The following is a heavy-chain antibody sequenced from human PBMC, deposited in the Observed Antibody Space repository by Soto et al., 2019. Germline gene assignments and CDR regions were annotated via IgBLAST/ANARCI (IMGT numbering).Heavy chain of an antibody. V-gene: IGHV1-69*13. CDR1: GGTFSSYA. Sequence: SVKVSCKASGGTFSSYAISWVRQAPGQGLEWMGGIIPIFGTTNYAEKFRGRVSITADESTSTAYVELSSLRSEDTAVYYCAGSFKYGSGTFAAFDIWGKGTMVT. D-gene: IGHD3-10*01. J-gene: IGHJ3*02. CDR3: AGSFKYGSGTFAAFDI. CDR2: IIPIFGTT.